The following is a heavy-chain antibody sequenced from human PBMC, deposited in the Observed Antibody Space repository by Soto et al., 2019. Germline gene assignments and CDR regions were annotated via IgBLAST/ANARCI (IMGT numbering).Heavy chain of an antibody. CDR1: GYTFTSYC. CDR2: ISAYNGNT. CDR3: GRSTTVRGAFDI. J-gene: IGHJ3*02. V-gene: IGHV1-18*01. D-gene: IGHD4-17*01. Sequence: ASVKVSCKASGYTFTSYCISWVRQAPGQGLEWMGWISAYNGNTNYAQKLQGRVTMTTDTSTSTAHMELRSLRSDDTAVYYCGRSTTVRGAFDIWGQGTMVTVSS.